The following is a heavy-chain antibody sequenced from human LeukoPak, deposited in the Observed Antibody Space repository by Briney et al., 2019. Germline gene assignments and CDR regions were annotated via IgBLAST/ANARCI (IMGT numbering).Heavy chain of an antibody. V-gene: IGHV3-21*01. CDR3: ARNYYYGSGSYYQDDAFDI. CDR1: GFTFSSYS. Sequence: GGSLRLSCAASGFTFSSYSMNWVRRAPGKGLEWVSSISSSSSYIYYADSVKGRFTISRDNAKNSLYLQMNSLRAEDTAVYYCARNYYYGSGSYYQDDAFDIWGQGTMVTVSS. D-gene: IGHD3-10*01. J-gene: IGHJ3*02. CDR2: ISSSSSYI.